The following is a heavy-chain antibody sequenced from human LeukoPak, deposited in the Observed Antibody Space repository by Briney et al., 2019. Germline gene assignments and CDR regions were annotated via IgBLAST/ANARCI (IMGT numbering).Heavy chain of an antibody. V-gene: IGHV3-48*01. D-gene: IGHD6-13*01. CDR1: GFTFSRYS. Sequence: GGSLRPSCAPSGFTFSRYSMNWARHPPGEGLEWVAYISSSSSTIYDADSVKGRFTISRDNAKNSLYLQMNSLRVEDTAVYYCARSAARGYWGQGTLVTVSS. J-gene: IGHJ4*02. CDR3: ARSAARGY. CDR2: ISSSSSTI.